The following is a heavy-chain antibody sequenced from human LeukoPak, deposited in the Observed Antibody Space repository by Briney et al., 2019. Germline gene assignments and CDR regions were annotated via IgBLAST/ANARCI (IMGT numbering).Heavy chain of an antibody. CDR2: ISWNSGSI. V-gene: IGHV3-9*01. D-gene: IGHD3-10*01. CDR3: ASEKGVWFGAKVGYYYYYMDV. Sequence: PGGSLRLSCAASGFTFDDYAMHWVRQAPGKGLEWVSGISWNSGSIGYADSVKGRFTISRDNAKNSLYLQMNSLRAEDTAVYYCASEKGVWFGAKVGYYYYYMDVWGKGTTVTISS. CDR1: GFTFDDYA. J-gene: IGHJ6*03.